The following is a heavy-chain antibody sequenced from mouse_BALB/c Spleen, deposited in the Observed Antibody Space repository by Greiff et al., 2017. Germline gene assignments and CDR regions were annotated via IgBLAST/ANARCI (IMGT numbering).Heavy chain of an antibody. CDR2: ISNLAYSI. CDR1: GFTFSDYG. Sequence: EVQLVESGGGLVQPGGSRKLSCAASGFTFSDYGMAWVRQAPGKGPEWVAFISNLAYSIYYADTVTGRFTISRENAKNTLYLEMSSLRSEDTAMYYCARDPSTAARYWYFDVWGAGTTVTVSS. D-gene: IGHD1-2*01. V-gene: IGHV5-15*02. CDR3: ARDPSTAARYWYFDV. J-gene: IGHJ1*01.